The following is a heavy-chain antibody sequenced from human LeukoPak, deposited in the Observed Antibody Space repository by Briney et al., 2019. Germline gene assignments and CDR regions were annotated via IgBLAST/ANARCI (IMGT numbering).Heavy chain of an antibody. CDR3: ARGGAWIKFGELN. V-gene: IGHV4-39*07. D-gene: IGHD3-10*01. CDR2: IYYSGST. Sequence: PSETLSLTCTVAGGSISSSSYYWGWIRQPPGKGLEWIGSIYYSGSTYYNPSLKSRVTISVDTSKNQFSLKLSSVTAADTAVYYCARGGAWIKFGELNWGQGTLVTVSS. CDR1: GGSISSSSYY. J-gene: IGHJ4*02.